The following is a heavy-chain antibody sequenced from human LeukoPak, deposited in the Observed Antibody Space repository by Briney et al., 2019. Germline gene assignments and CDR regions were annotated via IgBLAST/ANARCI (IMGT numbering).Heavy chain of an antibody. J-gene: IGHJ5*01. V-gene: IGHV3-23*01. CDR1: GFTFSTSG. Sequence: GGSLRLSCTASGFTFSTSGTNWVRQTPGKGLEWVSCISGSGGFTYYADSVKGRFTISRDNSKNTLHLQMNSLRAEDTAVYYCAKDGIVGAPWYNWFDSWGQGTLVTVSS. D-gene: IGHD1-26*01. CDR2: ISGSGGFT. CDR3: AKDGIVGAPWYNWFDS.